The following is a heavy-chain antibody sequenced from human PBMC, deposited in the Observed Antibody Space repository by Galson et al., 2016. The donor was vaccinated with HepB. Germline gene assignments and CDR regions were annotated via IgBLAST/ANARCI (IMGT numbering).Heavy chain of an antibody. V-gene: IGHV3-13*01. CDR1: GFTFSGYD. J-gene: IGHJ6*02. D-gene: IGHD2-15*01. Sequence: SLRLSCAASGFTFSGYDMYWVRQATGKGLEWVSGIGVAGDTYYAGSVKGRFTMSRQNAKKSVHLQMNSLGADDTAVYYCARVGCSGGPCSYYGMDVWGQGTTVIVSS. CDR3: ARVGCSGGPCSYYGMDV. CDR2: IGVAGDT.